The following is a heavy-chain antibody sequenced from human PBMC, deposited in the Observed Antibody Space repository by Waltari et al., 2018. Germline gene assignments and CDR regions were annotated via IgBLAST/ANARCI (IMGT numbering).Heavy chain of an antibody. J-gene: IGHJ4*02. V-gene: IGHV1-46*01. CDR2: SNPSGGRT. Sequence: HAPGQGLQWRGISNPSGGRTSSAQKFQGRITLTSDTSTSTVYMELSSLRSDDTAVYYCARADYGSGTYFNPPYFDYWGQGTLVTVSS. D-gene: IGHD3-10*01. CDR3: ARADYGSGTYFNPPYFDY.